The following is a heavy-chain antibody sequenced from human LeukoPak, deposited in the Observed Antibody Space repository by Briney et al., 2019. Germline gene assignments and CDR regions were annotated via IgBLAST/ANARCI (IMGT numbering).Heavy chain of an antibody. D-gene: IGHD3-3*01. CDR3: ARRYYDFWSGSNWFDP. CDR2: INHSGST. Sequence: SETLSLTCTVSGGSMTIDNYYWSWIRQPPGKGLEWIGEINHSGSTNYNPSLKSRVTISVDTSKNQFSLKLSSVTAADTAVYYCARRYYDFWSGSNWFDPWGQGTLVTVSS. CDR1: GGSMTIDNYY. J-gene: IGHJ5*02. V-gene: IGHV4-34*01.